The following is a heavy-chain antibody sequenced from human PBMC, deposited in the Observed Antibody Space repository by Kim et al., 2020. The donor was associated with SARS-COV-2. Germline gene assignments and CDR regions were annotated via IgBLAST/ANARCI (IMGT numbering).Heavy chain of an antibody. CDR2: ISSSSSYI. CDR3: ARDGYSYGYPFDY. V-gene: IGHV3-21*01. J-gene: IGHJ4*02. CDR1: GFTFSSYS. Sequence: GGSLRLSCAASGFTFSSYSMNWVRQAPGKGLEWVSSISSSSSYIYYADSVKGRFTISRDNAKNSLYLQMNSLRAEDTAVYYCARDGYSYGYPFDYWGQGTLVTVSS. D-gene: IGHD5-18*01.